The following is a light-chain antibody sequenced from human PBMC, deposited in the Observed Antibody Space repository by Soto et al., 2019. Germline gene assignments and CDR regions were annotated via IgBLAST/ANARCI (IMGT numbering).Light chain of an antibody. J-gene: IGKJ2*01. CDR3: QQYDVSARYT. Sequence: EIVLTQSPGTLSLSPGERATFSCRASQSVTSTYTAWYQQKVVHAPRLLIYATSRRATGIPDRFSGSGSGTDFTLTINRLEPEDFAVYYCQQYDVSARYTFGQGTKVEIK. CDR1: QSVTSTY. CDR2: ATS. V-gene: IGKV3-20*01.